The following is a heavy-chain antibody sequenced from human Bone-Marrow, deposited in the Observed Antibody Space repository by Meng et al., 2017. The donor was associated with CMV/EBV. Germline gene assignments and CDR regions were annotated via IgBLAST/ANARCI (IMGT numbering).Heavy chain of an antibody. CDR3: AKVGIGGRKFDY. J-gene: IGHJ4*02. Sequence: CLASGYTFTYFYIHWVRPAPGQGLGWMGIINPSGDAEIYAQPFQGRLSMTTDTSTSTVYMELSSLRSEDTAVYYCAKVGIGGRKFDYWGQGTLVTVSS. CDR1: GYTFTYFY. V-gene: IGHV1-46*01. D-gene: IGHD3-16*01. CDR2: INPSGDAE.